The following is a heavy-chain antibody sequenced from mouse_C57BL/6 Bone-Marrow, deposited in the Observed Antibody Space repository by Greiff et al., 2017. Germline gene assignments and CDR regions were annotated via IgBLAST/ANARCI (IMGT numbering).Heavy chain of an antibody. D-gene: IGHD1-1*01. CDR2: ISSGGDYI. CDR3: TRDLLRRSV. Sequence: EVQLVQSGAGLVKPGGSLKLSCAASGFTFSSYAMSWVRQTPETRLEWVAYISSGGDYIYYADTVKGRFTISRDNARNTLYLQMSSLNAEDTAMYYCTRDLLRRSVWGTGTMVTVSS. CDR1: GFTFSSYA. V-gene: IGHV5-9-1*02. J-gene: IGHJ1*03.